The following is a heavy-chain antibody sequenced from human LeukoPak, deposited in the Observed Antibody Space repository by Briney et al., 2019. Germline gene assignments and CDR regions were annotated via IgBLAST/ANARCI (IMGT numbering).Heavy chain of an antibody. CDR2: ISYSGTT. V-gene: IGHV4-39*07. J-gene: IGHJ4*02. D-gene: IGHD3-22*01. CDR3: ARVHYYDNSGYWFFDY. CDR1: SASISSSPYF. Sequence: SETLSLTCTVSSASISSSPYFWGWIRQSPGKGLEWIGSISYSGTTYYNPSLKSRVSMSLDTSKNQLSLKLSSVTAADTAVYYCARVHYYDNSGYWFFDYWGQGTLVTVSS.